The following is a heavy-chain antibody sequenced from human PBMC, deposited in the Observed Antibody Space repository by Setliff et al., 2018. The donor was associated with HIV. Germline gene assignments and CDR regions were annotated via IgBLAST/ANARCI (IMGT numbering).Heavy chain of an antibody. D-gene: IGHD6-13*01. CDR1: GGSISGHY. V-gene: IGHV4-4*09. Sequence: PSETRSLTCTVSGGSISGHYWSWIRQPPGRGLEWIGYIYSSGSTNFNPPLQSRVTISIDTSKNQFSLKLSSVTAADTAVYFCARGRGSSSSWPIDYWGQGTLVTVSS. CDR3: ARGRGSSSSWPIDY. J-gene: IGHJ4*02. CDR2: IYSSGST.